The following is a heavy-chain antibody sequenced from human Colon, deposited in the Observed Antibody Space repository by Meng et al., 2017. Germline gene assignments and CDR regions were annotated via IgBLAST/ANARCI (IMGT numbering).Heavy chain of an antibody. V-gene: IGHV4-30-4*01. Sequence: KFSHHLSPAVTSSGGSISSVDCYLNWIRSPPWKGWEWIGYIYYSGRTYDNQSIKSRVPISVDTSKNQFSLKLSSVSDADTAVYYCARGYYQSSGYGYWYFDLWGRGTLVTVSS. CDR3: ARGYYQSSGYGYWYFDL. CDR2: IYYSGRT. CDR1: GGSISSVDCY. D-gene: IGHD3-22*01. J-gene: IGHJ2*01.